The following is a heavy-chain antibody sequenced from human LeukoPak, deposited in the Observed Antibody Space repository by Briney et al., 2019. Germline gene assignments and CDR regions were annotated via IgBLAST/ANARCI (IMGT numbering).Heavy chain of an antibody. CDR3: ARHFSGSWYRGFDY. CDR2: IYSSGST. V-gene: IGHV4-39*01. J-gene: IGHJ4*02. D-gene: IGHD6-13*01. CDR1: GGSISSDNYS. Sequence: SETLSLTCTVSGGSISSDNYSWGWIRQPPGKGLEWIESIYSSGSTYYNPSLKSRVTISVDTSKNQFSLKLSSVTAADTAVYYCARHFSGSWYRGFDYWGQGTLVTVSS.